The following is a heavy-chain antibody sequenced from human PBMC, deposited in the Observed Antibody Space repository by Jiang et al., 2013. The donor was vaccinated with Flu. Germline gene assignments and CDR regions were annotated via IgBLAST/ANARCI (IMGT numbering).Heavy chain of an antibody. CDR2: ISGDGYTI. CDR3: ARDDFGNYFFDS. D-gene: IGHD4-11*01. CDR1: GFSFSGYE. V-gene: IGHV3-48*03. Sequence: VQLLESGGDLVQPGGSLRLSCAASGFSFSGYEMNWVRQAPGKGLEWVSYISGDGYTIYYADSVKGRFTISRDNAKRLTVFANAQPESRRHGCLYCARDDFGNYFFDSWGPEPWSPSPQ. J-gene: IGHJ4*01.